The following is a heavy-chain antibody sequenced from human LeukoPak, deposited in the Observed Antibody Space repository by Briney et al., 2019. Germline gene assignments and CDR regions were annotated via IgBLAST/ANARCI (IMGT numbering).Heavy chain of an antibody. CDR2: IGGDGGRT. Sequence: GGSLRLSCAASGFMFTTYAMSWVRQAPGKGLEWVSGIGGDGGRTYYVDSVKGRFTISRDNSKDTVFLQMNSLRAEDTAVYYCAKASRQGAVASPLDYWGQGTLVTVSS. J-gene: IGHJ4*02. V-gene: IGHV3-23*01. CDR1: GFMFTTYA. D-gene: IGHD6-19*01. CDR3: AKASRQGAVASPLDY.